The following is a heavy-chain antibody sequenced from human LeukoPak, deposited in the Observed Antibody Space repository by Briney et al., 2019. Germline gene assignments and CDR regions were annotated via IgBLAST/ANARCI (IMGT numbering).Heavy chain of an antibody. J-gene: IGHJ4*02. CDR1: EFTVSSDH. CDR3: ARAPSSAWYPLED. CDR2: IYTGGTT. Sequence: GGSLRLSCVASEFTVSSDHMTWVRQAPGKGLEWVSVIYTGGTTYYADSVKGRFTISRDDSKNTLFLQMNSLTAEDTAVYYCARAPSSAWYPLEDWGQGTLVTVSS. V-gene: IGHV3-53*01. D-gene: IGHD6-19*01.